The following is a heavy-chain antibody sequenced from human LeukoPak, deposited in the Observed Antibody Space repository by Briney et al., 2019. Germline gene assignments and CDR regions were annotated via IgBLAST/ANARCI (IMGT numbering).Heavy chain of an antibody. Sequence: AGGSLSLSCAASGFTFSRYAMTWVRQAPGKGLEWVSAISRSGATTYYADSVKGRFTISRDNSKNTLYLLMNTLRADDTAVYYCAKDHEMPPVTYYWGQGTLVTVSS. CDR3: AKDHEMPPVTYY. CDR2: ISRSGATT. CDR1: GFTFSRYA. J-gene: IGHJ4*02. V-gene: IGHV3-23*01. D-gene: IGHD5-24*01.